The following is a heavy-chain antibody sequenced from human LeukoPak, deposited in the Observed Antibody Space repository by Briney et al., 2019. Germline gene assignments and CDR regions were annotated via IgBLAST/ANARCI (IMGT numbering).Heavy chain of an antibody. V-gene: IGHV4-39*07. D-gene: IGHD3-10*01. CDR2: IYYSGST. J-gene: IGHJ5*02. CDR1: GGSISSSSYY. Sequence: PSETLSLTCTVSGGSISSSSYYWGWIRQPPGKGLEWIGSIYYSGSTYYNPSLKSRVTISVDTSKNQFSLKLSSVTAADTAVYYCARRLTMVRGVDPWGQGTLVTVSS. CDR3: ARRLTMVRGVDP.